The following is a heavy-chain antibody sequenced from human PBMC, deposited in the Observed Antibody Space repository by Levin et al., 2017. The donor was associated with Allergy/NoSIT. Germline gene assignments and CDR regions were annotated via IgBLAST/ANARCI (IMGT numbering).Heavy chain of an antibody. V-gene: IGHV3-23*01. J-gene: IGHJ4*02. CDR2: ISGSGGST. Sequence: GGSLRLSCAASGFTFSSYAMSWVRQAPGKGLEWVSVISGSGGSTYYADSVKGRFTISRDKSKNTLYLQMNSLRAEDTAVYYCAKARGGYYFDYWGQGTLVTVSS. CDR3: AKARGGYYFDY. D-gene: IGHD1-26*01. CDR1: GFTFSSYA.